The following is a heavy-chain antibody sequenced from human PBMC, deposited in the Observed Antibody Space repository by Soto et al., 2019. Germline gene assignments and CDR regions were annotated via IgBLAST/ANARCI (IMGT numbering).Heavy chain of an antibody. CDR2: IYYSWTT. CDR1: GGSTRNYF. D-gene: IGHD3-9*01. V-gene: IGHV4-59*01. J-gene: IGHJ5*02. CDR3: ARYVNPYDTAVWFDP. Sequence: QVQLQESGPGLVKPSETLSLTCTVSGGSTRNYFWSWIRQPPGKGLEWIGCIYYSWTTNYNSSLTSRVTISLDTSKNQFSLRLRSVTAADTAVYYCARYVNPYDTAVWFDPWGQGTLVTVSS.